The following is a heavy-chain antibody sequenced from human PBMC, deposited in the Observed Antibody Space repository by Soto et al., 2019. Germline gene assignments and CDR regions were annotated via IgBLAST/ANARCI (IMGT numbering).Heavy chain of an antibody. V-gene: IGHV1-18*01. CDR3: AREMYYDFWSGYYGGGMDV. CDR2: ISAYNGNT. CDR1: GYTFTSYG. Sequence: QVQLVQSGAEVKKPGASVKVSCKASGYTFTSYGISWVRQAPGQGLEWMGWISAYNGNTNYAQKLQGRVTMTTDTSTSTAYMELRSLRSDDTAVYYCAREMYYDFWSGYYGGGMDVWGQGTTVTVSS. D-gene: IGHD3-3*01. J-gene: IGHJ6*02.